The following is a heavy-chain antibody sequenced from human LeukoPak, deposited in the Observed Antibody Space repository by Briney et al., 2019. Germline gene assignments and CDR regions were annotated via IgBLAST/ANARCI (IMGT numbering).Heavy chain of an antibody. J-gene: IGHJ4*02. D-gene: IGHD3-10*01. CDR3: ARGPGGSFTFDY. CDR1: GGSISSGGYY. Sequence: SQTLSLTCTVSGGSISSGGYYWSWIRQHPGKGLEWIGYIYYSGSTYYNPSLKSRVTISVDTSKNQFSLKLSSVTAADTAVYSCARGPGGSFTFDYWGQGTLVTVSS. CDR2: IYYSGST. V-gene: IGHV4-31*03.